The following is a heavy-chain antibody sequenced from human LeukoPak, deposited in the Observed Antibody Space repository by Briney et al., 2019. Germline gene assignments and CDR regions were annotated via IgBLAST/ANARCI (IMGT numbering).Heavy chain of an antibody. J-gene: IGHJ4*02. Sequence: ASVKVSCKASGYTFTSYGISWVRQAPGQGLEWMGGIIPIFGTANYAQKFQGRVTITADESTSTAYMELSSLRSEDTAVYYCARGSGSGWPRPDLGYWGQGTLVTVSS. D-gene: IGHD6-19*01. CDR2: IIPIFGTA. CDR1: GYTFTSYG. CDR3: ARGSGSGWPRPDLGY. V-gene: IGHV1-69*13.